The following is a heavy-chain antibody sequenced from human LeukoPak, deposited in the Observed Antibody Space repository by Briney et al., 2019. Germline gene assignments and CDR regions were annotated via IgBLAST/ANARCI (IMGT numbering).Heavy chain of an antibody. Sequence: SETLSLTCTVSGGSISSYYWSWIRQPPGKGLEWIGYIYYSGSTSYNPSLKSRVTISVDTSRNQFSLKLTSVTAADTAVYHCAGYDSGWSLFDFWGQGILVTVSS. V-gene: IGHV4-59*08. D-gene: IGHD6-19*01. CDR1: GGSISSYY. CDR2: IYYSGST. CDR3: AGYDSGWSLFDF. J-gene: IGHJ4*02.